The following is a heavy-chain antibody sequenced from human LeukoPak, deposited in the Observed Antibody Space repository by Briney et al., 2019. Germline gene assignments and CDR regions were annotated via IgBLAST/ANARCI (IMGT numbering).Heavy chain of an antibody. CDR3: ARDLGTTVALYYYYGMDV. V-gene: IGHV1-2*02. D-gene: IGHD4-11*01. Sequence: VASVKVSCKASGYTFTGYYMHWVRQAPGQGLEWIGWINPNSGGTNYAQKFQGRVTMTRDTSISTAYMELSRLRPDDTAVYYCARDLGTTVALYYYYGMDVWGQGTTVTVSS. J-gene: IGHJ6*02. CDR2: INPNSGGT. CDR1: GYTFTGYY.